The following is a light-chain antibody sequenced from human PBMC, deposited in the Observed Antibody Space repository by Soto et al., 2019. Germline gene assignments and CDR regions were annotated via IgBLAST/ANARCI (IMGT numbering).Light chain of an antibody. Sequence: QSALTQPASVSGSPVQSITISCTGTSSDVGGYNYVSWYQQHPGKAPKLMIYDVSNRPSGVSNRFSGAKSGNTASLTISGLQDEDEADYYCSSYTSSSTYVFGTGTKLTVL. CDR1: SSDVGGYNY. CDR3: SSYTSSSTYV. V-gene: IGLV2-14*01. CDR2: DVS. J-gene: IGLJ1*01.